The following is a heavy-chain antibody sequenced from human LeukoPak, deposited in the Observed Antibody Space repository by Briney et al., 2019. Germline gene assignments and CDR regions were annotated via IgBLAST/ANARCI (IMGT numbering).Heavy chain of an antibody. CDR3: ARAPYSSTWYLEYFDF. CDR1: GGSMSSYY. CDR2: IYYSGTT. J-gene: IGHJ4*02. Sequence: SETLSLTCTVSGGSMSSYYWTWIRLPPGKGLEWVGYIYYSGTTKYNPSLKSRVTISLDTSKNQFSLELSSVTAADTAVYYCARAPYSSTWYLEYFDFWGEGTLVTVSS. D-gene: IGHD6-13*01. V-gene: IGHV4-59*01.